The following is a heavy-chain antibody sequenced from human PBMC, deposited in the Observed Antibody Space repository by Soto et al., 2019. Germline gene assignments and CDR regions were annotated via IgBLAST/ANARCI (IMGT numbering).Heavy chain of an antibody. CDR3: ARGGRGAFDL. V-gene: IGHV3-74*01. D-gene: IGHD1-26*01. CDR1: GFTFSYYW. Sequence: EVQLVESGGGLVRPGGSLRLSCAASGFTFSYYWMHWVRQAPGKGLVWVSRIHSDGSSTTYADFVKGRFIISRDNARNTVDLQMKSVRVEDTAVYYCARGGRGAFDLWGQGTVVTVSS. CDR2: IHSDGSST. J-gene: IGHJ3*01.